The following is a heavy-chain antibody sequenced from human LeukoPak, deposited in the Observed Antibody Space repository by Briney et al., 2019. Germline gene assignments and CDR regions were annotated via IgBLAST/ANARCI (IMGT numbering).Heavy chain of an antibody. CDR3: AKSGLVTAIRSYFDY. D-gene: IGHD2-21*02. V-gene: IGHV3-23*01. J-gene: IGHJ4*02. CDR2: ISGSGGST. Sequence: GGSLRLSCAASGFTFASYAVSWVRQAPGKGLEWVSTISGSGGSTYCADSVKGPFTISRDNSKNTLSLQMNSLRAEDTAVYYCAKSGLVTAIRSYFDYWGQGTLVTVSS. CDR1: GFTFASYA.